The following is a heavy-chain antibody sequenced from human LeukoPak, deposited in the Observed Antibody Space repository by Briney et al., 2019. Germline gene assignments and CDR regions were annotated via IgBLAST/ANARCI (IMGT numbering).Heavy chain of an antibody. V-gene: IGHV3-30-3*01. CDR3: ARSIVGASDFYYYGMDV. CDR1: GFTFSSYA. Sequence: PGGSLRLSCAASGFTFSSYAMHWVRQAPGKGLEWVVVISYDGSNKYYADSVKGRFTISRDNSKNTLYLQMNSLRAEDTAVYYCARSIVGASDFYYYGMDVWGQGTTVTVSS. D-gene: IGHD1-26*01. CDR2: ISYDGSNK. J-gene: IGHJ6*02.